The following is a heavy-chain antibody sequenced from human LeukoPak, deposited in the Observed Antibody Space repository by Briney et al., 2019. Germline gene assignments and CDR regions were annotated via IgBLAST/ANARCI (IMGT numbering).Heavy chain of an antibody. Sequence: SETLSLTCTVSGDSLRKSTFYWVWIRQPPGKGLEWIGSIYYSGGADYNPSLQSRVTISVDTSKNQFSLKLSSVTAADTAVYYCARGGDVYLGGYYYYYMDVWGKGTTVTVSS. V-gene: IGHV4-39*07. CDR3: ARGGDVYLGGYYYYYMDV. D-gene: IGHD3-16*01. J-gene: IGHJ6*03. CDR2: IYYSGGA. CDR1: GDSLRKSTFY.